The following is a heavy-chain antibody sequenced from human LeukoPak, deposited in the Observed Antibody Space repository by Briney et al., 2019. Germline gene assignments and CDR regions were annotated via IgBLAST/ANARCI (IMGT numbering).Heavy chain of an antibody. J-gene: IGHJ1*01. CDR1: GGSFSGYY. Sequence: PSETLSLTCAVYGGSFSGYYWSWIRQPPGKGLEWIGEINHSGSTNYNPSLKSRVTISVDTSKNQFSLKLSSVTAEDTAVYYCVRAMWYGDIYFQHWGQGTLVTVSS. CDR2: INHSGST. V-gene: IGHV4-34*01. D-gene: IGHD4-17*01. CDR3: VRAMWYGDIYFQH.